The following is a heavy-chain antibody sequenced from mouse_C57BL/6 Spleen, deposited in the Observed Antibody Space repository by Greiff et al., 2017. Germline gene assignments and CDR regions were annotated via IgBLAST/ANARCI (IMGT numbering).Heavy chain of an antibody. CDR3: ARGDSGYAMDY. D-gene: IGHD1-3*01. CDR2: IDPNSGGT. Sequence: QVQLQQSGAELVKPGASVKLSCKASGYTFTSYWMHWVKQRPGRGLEWIGCIDPNSGGTKYNEKFKSKATLTVDKPSSTAYMQLSSLTSEDSAVYYCARGDSGYAMDYWGQGTSVTVSS. V-gene: IGHV1-72*01. J-gene: IGHJ4*01. CDR1: GYTFTSYW.